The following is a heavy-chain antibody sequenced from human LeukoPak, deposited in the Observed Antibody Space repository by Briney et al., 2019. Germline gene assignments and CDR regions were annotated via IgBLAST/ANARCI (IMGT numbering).Heavy chain of an antibody. CDR3: AKNYDYVWGSYRHNYFDY. J-gene: IGHJ4*02. CDR1: GFTFSSYA. CDR2: ISGSGGST. D-gene: IGHD3-16*02. Sequence: PGGSLRLSCAASGFTFSSYAMSWVRQAPGKWLEWVSAISGSGGSTYYADSVKGRFTISRDNSKNTLYLQMNSLRAEDTAVYYCAKNYDYVWGSYRHNYFDYWGQGTLVTVSS. V-gene: IGHV3-23*01.